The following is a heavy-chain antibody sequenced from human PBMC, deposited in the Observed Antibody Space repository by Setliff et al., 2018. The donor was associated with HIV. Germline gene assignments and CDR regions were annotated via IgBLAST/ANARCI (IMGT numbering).Heavy chain of an antibody. CDR3: ARLRLYNSALDY. J-gene: IGHJ4*02. Sequence: GVLRLSCAASGFTVSTYYMSWVRQAPGKGLEWVSTIYSDGSTYHADSVNGRFTLSRDISENALYLQIDSLRPEDTAVYYCARLRLYNSALDYWGQGTLVTVSS. CDR1: GFTVSTYY. CDR2: IYSDGST. V-gene: IGHV3-66*02. D-gene: IGHD3-10*01.